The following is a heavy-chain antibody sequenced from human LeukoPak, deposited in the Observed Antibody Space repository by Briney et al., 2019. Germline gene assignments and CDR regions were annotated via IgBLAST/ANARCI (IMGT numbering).Heavy chain of an antibody. V-gene: IGHV3-30*18. CDR1: GFTFSSYG. CDR3: AEGGKGWLLLVPFDY. Sequence: GGSLRLSCAASGFTFSSYGMHWVRQAPGKGLEWVAVISYDGSNKYYADSVKGRFTISRDNSKNTLYLQINSLRAEDTAVYYCAEGGKGWLLLVPFDYWGQGTLVTVSS. J-gene: IGHJ4*02. D-gene: IGHD3-9*01. CDR2: ISYDGSNK.